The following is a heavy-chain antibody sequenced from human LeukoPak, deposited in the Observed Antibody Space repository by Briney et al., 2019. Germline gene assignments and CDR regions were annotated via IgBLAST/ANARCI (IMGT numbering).Heavy chain of an antibody. J-gene: IGHJ6*03. CDR2: INWNGGST. D-gene: IGHD5/OR15-5a*01. Sequence: GGSLRLSCAASGFTFDDYGMSWVRQAPGKGLEWVSGINWNGGSTGYADSVKGRFTISRDNAKNSLYLQMNSLRVEDTALYYCARDVSLYYYYMDVWGKGTTVTVSS. CDR3: ARDVSLYYYYMDV. V-gene: IGHV3-20*04. CDR1: GFTFDDYG.